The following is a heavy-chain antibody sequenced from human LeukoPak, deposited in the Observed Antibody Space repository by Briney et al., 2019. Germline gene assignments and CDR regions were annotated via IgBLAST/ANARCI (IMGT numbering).Heavy chain of an antibody. V-gene: IGHV4-59*01. CDR1: GGSISSYY. J-gene: IGHJ6*03. CDR2: IYYSGST. Sequence: PSETLPLTCTVSGGSISSYYWSWIRQPPGKGLEWIGYIYYSGSTNYNPSLKSRVTISVDTSKNQFSLKLSSVTAADTAVYYCARVWGSSRGPYYYCMDVWGKGTTVTVSS. D-gene: IGHD6-13*01. CDR3: ARVWGSSRGPYYYCMDV.